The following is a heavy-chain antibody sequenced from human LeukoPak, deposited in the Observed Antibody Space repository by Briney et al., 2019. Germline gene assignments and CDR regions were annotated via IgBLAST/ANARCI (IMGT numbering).Heavy chain of an antibody. CDR2: IYPGDSAT. J-gene: IGHJ5*02. CDR3: AKHGSGYEPDH. D-gene: IGHD5-12*01. CDR1: GYSFTSYW. V-gene: IGHV5-51*01. Sequence: GESLKISCKGSGYSFTSYWIGWVRQMPGRGLEWTGIIYPGDSATRYSPSFQGQVTFSADKSINTAYLQWSSLKASDTAMYYCAKHGSGYEPDHWGQGTLVTVSS.